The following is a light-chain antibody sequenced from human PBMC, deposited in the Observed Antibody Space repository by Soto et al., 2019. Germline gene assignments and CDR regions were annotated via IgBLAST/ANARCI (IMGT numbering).Light chain of an antibody. J-gene: IGLJ1*01. CDR3: QTWGTGIHV. CDR2: LNSDGSH. Sequence: QPVLTQSPSASASLGASVKLTCTLSSGHSSYAIAWHQQQPEKGPRYLMKLNSDGSHSKGDEIPDRFSGSSSGAERDLIISSRQSEDEADYHCQTWGTGIHVFGTGTKLTVL. V-gene: IGLV4-69*01. CDR1: SGHSSYA.